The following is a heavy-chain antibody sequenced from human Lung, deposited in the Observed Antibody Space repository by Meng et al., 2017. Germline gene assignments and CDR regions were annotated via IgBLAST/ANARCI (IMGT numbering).Heavy chain of an antibody. CDR1: GFTFSNAW. Sequence: EVPLVESGGGLVEPGGSLRLSCATSGFTFSNAWMSWVRQTPGKGLEWLGRIKSKTDGETTDYAAPVKGRFSISRDDAKNTLYLQMNSLKTEDTAVYYCQWLSTHPPDCWGQGTLVTSPQ. V-gene: IGHV3-15*01. J-gene: IGHJ4*02. CDR2: IKSKTDGETT. CDR3: QWLSTHPPDC. D-gene: IGHD3-22*01.